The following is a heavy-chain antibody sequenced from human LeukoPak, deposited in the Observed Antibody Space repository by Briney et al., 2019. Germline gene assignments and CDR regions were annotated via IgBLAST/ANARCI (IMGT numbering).Heavy chain of an antibody. CDR3: ARDTRLDYYGSGSYN. Sequence: GGSLRLSCAASGFTVSSNYMSWVRQAPGKGLEWVSVIYSGGSTYYADSVKGRFTISRDNSKNTLYLQMNSLRAEDTAVYYCARDTRLDYYGSGSYNWGQGTLVTVSS. V-gene: IGHV3-66*01. CDR2: IYSGGST. D-gene: IGHD3-10*01. CDR1: GFTVSSNY. J-gene: IGHJ4*02.